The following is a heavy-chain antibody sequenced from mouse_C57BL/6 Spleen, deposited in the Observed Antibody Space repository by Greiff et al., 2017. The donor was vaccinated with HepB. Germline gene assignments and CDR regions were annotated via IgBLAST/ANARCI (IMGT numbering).Heavy chain of an antibody. CDR1: GFTFSDYY. V-gene: IGHV5-12*01. Sequence: EVMLVESGGGLVQPGGSLKLSCAASGFTFSDYYMYWVRQTPEKRLEWVAYISNGGGSTYYPDTVKGRFTISRDNAQNTLYLQMSRLTSEDTAMDYCARPLDSSGYFAWFAYWGQGTLVTVSA. CDR2: ISNGGGST. J-gene: IGHJ3*01. CDR3: ARPLDSSGYFAWFAY. D-gene: IGHD3-2*02.